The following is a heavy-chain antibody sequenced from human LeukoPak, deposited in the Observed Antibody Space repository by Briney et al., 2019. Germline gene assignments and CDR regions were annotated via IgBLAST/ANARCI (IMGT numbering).Heavy chain of an antibody. CDR1: GFTFSSYG. CDR3: AKDGADIVVVPAAMRYYYYYMDV. D-gene: IGHD2-2*01. Sequence: GGSLRLSCAASGFTFSSYGMTWVRQAPGKGLEWVSYISSSSSTIYYADSVKGRFTISRDNAKNSLYLQMKSLRAEDTAVYYCAKDGADIVVVPAAMRYYYYYMDVWGKGTTVTISS. J-gene: IGHJ6*03. V-gene: IGHV3-48*01. CDR2: ISSSSSTI.